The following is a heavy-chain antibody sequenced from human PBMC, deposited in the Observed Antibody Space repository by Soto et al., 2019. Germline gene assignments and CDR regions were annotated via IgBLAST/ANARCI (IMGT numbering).Heavy chain of an antibody. V-gene: IGHV1-18*01. CDR3: ARDMTNTYYDFWSGYVGIDY. CDR1: GYTFTSYG. J-gene: IGHJ4*02. Sequence: QVQLVQSGAEVKKPGASVKVSCKASGYTFTSYGISWVRQAPGQGLEWMGWISAYNGNTNYAQKLQGRVTMTTDTTTSTAYMELRSLRSDDTAVYYCARDMTNTYYDFWSGYVGIDYWGQGTLVTVSS. D-gene: IGHD3-3*01. CDR2: ISAYNGNT.